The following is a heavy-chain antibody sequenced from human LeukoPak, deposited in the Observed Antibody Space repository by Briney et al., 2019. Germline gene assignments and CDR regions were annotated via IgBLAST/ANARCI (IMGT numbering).Heavy chain of an antibody. Sequence: PRGSLRLSCAASGFTFSSYWMHWVRQAPGKGLVWVSRINNDGSSTNYADSVKGRFTISRDNAKNTLYLQMNSLRAEDTGVFYCASERWLQYWGQGTLVTISS. CDR2: INNDGSST. CDR3: ASERWLQY. J-gene: IGHJ4*02. D-gene: IGHD5-24*01. CDR1: GFTFSSYW. V-gene: IGHV3-74*01.